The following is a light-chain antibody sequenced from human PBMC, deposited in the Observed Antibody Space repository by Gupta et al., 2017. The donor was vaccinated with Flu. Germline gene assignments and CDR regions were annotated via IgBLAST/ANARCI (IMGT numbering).Light chain of an antibody. Sequence: SPSHMSASVGDRVTSTCRDSQSVSSRLKWYQQKPGKAPKLIIYKASKGESGVPLRFSGSGYGKEFTLTSSRRQHDDFANYYGQQDDLYWTFGQETKVEIK. CDR2: KAS. J-gene: IGKJ1*01. V-gene: IGKV1-5*03. CDR1: QSVSSR. CDR3: QQDDLYWT.